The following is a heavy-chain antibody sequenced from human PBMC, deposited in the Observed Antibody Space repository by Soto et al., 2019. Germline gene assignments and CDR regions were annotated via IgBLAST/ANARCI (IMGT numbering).Heavy chain of an antibody. CDR2: IDPSDSYT. CDR1: GYSFTSYW. V-gene: IGHV5-10-1*01. Sequence: PGESLKISCKGSGYSFTSYWISWVRQMPGKGLEWMGRIDPSDSYTNYSPSFQGHVTISADKSISTAYLQWSSLKASDTAMYYCASYSSSGTYYYYGMDVWGQGXTVTVYS. D-gene: IGHD6-6*01. J-gene: IGHJ6*02. CDR3: ASYSSSGTYYYYGMDV.